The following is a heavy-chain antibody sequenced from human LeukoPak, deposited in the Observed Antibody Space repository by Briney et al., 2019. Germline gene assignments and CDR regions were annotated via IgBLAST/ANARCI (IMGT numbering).Heavy chain of an antibody. CDR2: INHSGST. CDR3: ARGGRVVVVAATPRAFDP. J-gene: IGHJ5*02. D-gene: IGHD2-15*01. CDR1: GGSFSGYY. Sequence: PSETLSLTCAVYGGSFSGYYWSWIRQPPGKGLEWIGEINHSGSTNYNPSLKSRVTISVDTSKNQFSLKLSSVTAAGTAVYYCARGGRVVVVAATPRAFDPWGQGTLVTVSS. V-gene: IGHV4-34*01.